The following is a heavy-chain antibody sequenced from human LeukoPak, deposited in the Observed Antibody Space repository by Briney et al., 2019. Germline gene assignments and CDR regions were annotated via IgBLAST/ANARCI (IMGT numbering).Heavy chain of an antibody. CDR2: IFTSGST. D-gene: IGHD1-26*01. J-gene: IGHJ4*02. CDR3: ARGELF. Sequence: SETLSLTCTVSGDSISSSTHYWSWIRQPAGKGLEWIGRIFTSGSTNYNPSPKSRVTISIDTSKNQFSLMLGSVTAADTAVYYCARGELFWGPGTLVTVSS. V-gene: IGHV4-61*02. CDR1: GDSISSSTHY.